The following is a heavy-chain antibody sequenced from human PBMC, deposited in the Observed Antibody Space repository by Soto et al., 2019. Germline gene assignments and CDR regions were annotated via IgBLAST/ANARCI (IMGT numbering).Heavy chain of an antibody. D-gene: IGHD2-15*01. J-gene: IGHJ4*02. CDR3: AGSSHIGYCSGGSCYYFDY. V-gene: IGHV3-72*01. CDR1: GFTFSDHY. Sequence: EVQLVESGGGLVQPGGSLRLSCAASGFTFSDHYMDWVRQAPGKGLEWVGRTRNKANSYTTEYAASVKGRFTISRDDSKNSLYLQMNSLKTEDTAVYYCAGSSHIGYCSGGSCYYFDYWGQGTLVTVSS. CDR2: TRNKANSYTT.